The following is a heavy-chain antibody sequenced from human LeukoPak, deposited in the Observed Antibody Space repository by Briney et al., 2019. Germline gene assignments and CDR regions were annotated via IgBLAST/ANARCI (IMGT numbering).Heavy chain of an antibody. CDR1: GASISSYY. CDR2: IYTTGIT. Sequence: SETLSLTCTVSGASISSYYWSWIRQPAGKGLEWIGRIYTTGITNYNPSLKSRVTMSVDTSKNQFSLKLSSVTAADTAVYYCARVSCSSTSCPRRDALDVWGQGTMVTVSS. D-gene: IGHD2-2*01. CDR3: ARVSCSSTSCPRRDALDV. J-gene: IGHJ3*01. V-gene: IGHV4-4*07.